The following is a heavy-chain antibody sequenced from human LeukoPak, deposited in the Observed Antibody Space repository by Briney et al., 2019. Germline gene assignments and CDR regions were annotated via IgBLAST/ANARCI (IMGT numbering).Heavy chain of an antibody. CDR1: GGSISSGDYY. CDR3: ARVDYGSGSSYYFDY. J-gene: IGHJ4*02. CDR2: IYYSGST. V-gene: IGHV4-30-4*01. D-gene: IGHD3-10*01. Sequence: KPSETLSLTRTVSGGSISSGDYYWSWIRQPPGKGLEWIGYIYYSGSTYYNPSLKSRVTISVDTSKNQFSLKLSSVTAADTAVYYCARVDYGSGSSYYFDYWGQGTLVTVSS.